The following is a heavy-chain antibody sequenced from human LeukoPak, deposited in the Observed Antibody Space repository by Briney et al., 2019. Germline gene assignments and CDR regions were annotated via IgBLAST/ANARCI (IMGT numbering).Heavy chain of an antibody. V-gene: IGHV3-66*01. CDR1: GVIASSNY. D-gene: IGHD1-1*01. J-gene: IGHJ5*02. CDR3: VRDKGNDVGHS. CDR2: IYSSGST. Sequence: PGGSLRLSCAASGVIASSNYMSWVRQAPGKGLEWVSVIYSSGSTYYADSVRGRFTISRDNSQNTLYLQMSSLRAEDTAVYYCVRDKGNDVGHSWGQGTLVTVSS.